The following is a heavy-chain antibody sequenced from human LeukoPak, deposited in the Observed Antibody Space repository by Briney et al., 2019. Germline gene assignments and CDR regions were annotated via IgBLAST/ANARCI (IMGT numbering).Heavy chain of an antibody. CDR1: GYSFTSYW. J-gene: IGHJ3*02. Sequence: GESLKISCKGSGYSFTSYWIGWVRQMPGKGLEWMVIIYPGDSDTRYSPSFQGQVTISADKSISTAYLQWSSLKASDTAMYYCARRCSGGSCYSDAFDIWGQGTMVTVSS. CDR2: IYPGDSDT. CDR3: ARRCSGGSCYSDAFDI. D-gene: IGHD2-15*01. V-gene: IGHV5-51*01.